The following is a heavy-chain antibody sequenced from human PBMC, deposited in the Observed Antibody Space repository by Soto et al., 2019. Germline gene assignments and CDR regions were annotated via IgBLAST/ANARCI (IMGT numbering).Heavy chain of an antibody. CDR2: IYWDDDK. D-gene: IGHD3-3*01. J-gene: IGHJ5*02. V-gene: IGHV2-5*02. CDR1: GFSLSTSGVG. CDR3: AHYQLHVSRITIFGVDLSPRETFDP. Sequence: SGPTLVKPTQTLTLTCTFSGFSLSTSGVGVGWIRQPPGKALEWLALIYWDDDKRYSPSLKSRLTITKDTSKNQVVLTMTNMDPVDTATYYCAHYQLHVSRITIFGVDLSPRETFDPWGQGTLVTVSS.